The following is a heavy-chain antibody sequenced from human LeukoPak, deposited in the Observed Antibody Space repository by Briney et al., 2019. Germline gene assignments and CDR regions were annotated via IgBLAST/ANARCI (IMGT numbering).Heavy chain of an antibody. CDR1: GSTFDNYS. CDR3: ARQGGGYSSSWYVEHYYYMDV. Sequence: PGGSLRLSCAASGSTFDNYSMHCVRQAPGKGREWVAGIGCISGNGIYADSVKGRFTISRDNAKNSLYLQMHSLRAEDTAVYYCARQGGGYSSSWYVEHYYYMDVWGKGTTVTVSS. CDR2: IGCISGNG. J-gene: IGHJ6*03. D-gene: IGHD6-13*01. V-gene: IGHV3-9*01.